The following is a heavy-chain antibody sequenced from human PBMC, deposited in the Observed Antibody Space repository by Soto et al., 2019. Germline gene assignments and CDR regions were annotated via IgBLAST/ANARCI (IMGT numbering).Heavy chain of an antibody. V-gene: IGHV3-74*01. Sequence: EVQLVESGGDLVQPGGSLRLSCAASGFTFSTYWMHWVRQAPGKGLVWVSRINPDGTTINYADSVKGRFTTFRDNARNTMYLHMNSLRGDFSGVNYCATAGSYRLAYWGLGILVTVSS. CDR2: INPDGTTI. D-gene: IGHD3-16*02. CDR1: GFTFSTYW. CDR3: ATAGSYRLAY. J-gene: IGHJ4*02.